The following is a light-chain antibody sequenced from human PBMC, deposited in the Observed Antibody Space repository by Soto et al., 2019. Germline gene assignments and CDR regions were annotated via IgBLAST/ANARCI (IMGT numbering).Light chain of an antibody. CDR3: QQSYSTPPNT. CDR1: QSISRN. CDR2: DAS. Sequence: EIVMTQSPATLSVSPGERATLSCRASQSISRNLAWYQQKPGQAPRLLIYDASTRATGIPARFSGSGSGTEFAVTISSLQSEDFATYYCQQSYSTPPNTFGQGTKLEIK. J-gene: IGKJ2*01. V-gene: IGKV3-15*01.